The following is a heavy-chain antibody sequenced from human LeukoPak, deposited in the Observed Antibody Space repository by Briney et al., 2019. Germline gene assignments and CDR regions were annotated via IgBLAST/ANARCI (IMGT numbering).Heavy chain of an antibody. D-gene: IGHD4-17*01. V-gene: IGHV1-2*06. CDR1: GYTFTGYY. CDR3: ARGTRDYYSRGLNWFDP. J-gene: IGHJ5*02. CDR2: INPNSGGT. Sequence: ASVKVSCKASGYTFTGYYMHWVRQAPGQGLEWMGRINPNSGGTNYAQKFQGRVTMTRDTSISTAYMELSSLRSEDTAVYYCARGTRDYYSRGLNWFDPWGQGTLVNVSS.